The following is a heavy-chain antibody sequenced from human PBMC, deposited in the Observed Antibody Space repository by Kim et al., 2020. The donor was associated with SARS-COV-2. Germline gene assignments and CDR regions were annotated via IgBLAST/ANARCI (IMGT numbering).Heavy chain of an antibody. V-gene: IGHV3-23*01. CDR1: GFAFSSHA. CDR3: ATWLQSHFDY. CDR2: IDGPTTNT. D-gene: IGHD5-12*01. J-gene: IGHJ4*02. Sequence: GGSLRLSCRTSGFAFSSHAMMWVRQTPEKGLEWVATIDGPTTNTHYPDSVKGRFTISRDNSQNTLYLHMSGLKAEDTAIYYCATWLQSHFDYWGQGTLVTVSS.